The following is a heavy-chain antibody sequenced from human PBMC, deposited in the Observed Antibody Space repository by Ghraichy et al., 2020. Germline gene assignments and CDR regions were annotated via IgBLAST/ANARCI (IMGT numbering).Heavy chain of an antibody. J-gene: IGHJ6*03. CDR2: INHSGST. Sequence: SETLSLTCAVYGGSFSGYYWSWIRQPPGKGLEWIGEINHSGSTNYNPSLKSRVTISVDTSKNQFSLKLSSVTAADTAVYYCAKLITGTTYPRRHYYMDVWGKGTTVTVSS. D-gene: IGHD1-7*01. CDR3: AKLITGTTYPRRHYYMDV. CDR1: GGSFSGYY. V-gene: IGHV4-34*01.